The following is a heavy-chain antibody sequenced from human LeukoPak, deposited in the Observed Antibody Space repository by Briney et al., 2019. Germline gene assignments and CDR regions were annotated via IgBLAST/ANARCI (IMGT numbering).Heavy chain of an antibody. CDR2: IKQDGSEI. Sequence: PGGSLRLSCAASGFTFNNYWMSWVRQTPGKGLEWVANIKQDGSEIYYVDSGKGRFTIPRDNAKSSLYLHMNGLRAEDTPVYYCARAYHYDSGGYPHYFDYWGQGALVTVSS. CDR1: GFTFNNYW. J-gene: IGHJ4*02. CDR3: ARAYHYDSGGYPHYFDY. D-gene: IGHD3-22*01. V-gene: IGHV3-7*04.